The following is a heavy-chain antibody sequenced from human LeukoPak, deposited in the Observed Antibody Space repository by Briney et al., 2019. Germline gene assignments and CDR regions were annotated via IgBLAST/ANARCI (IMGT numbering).Heavy chain of an antibody. CDR1: GGSFSGYY. CDR3: ARGGRRSSTGDRRIAAAGTVDP. CDR2: INHSGST. J-gene: IGHJ5*02. V-gene: IGHV4-34*01. D-gene: IGHD6-13*01. Sequence: SETLSLTCAVYGGSFSGYYWSWIRQPPGKGLEWIGEINHSGSTNYNPSLKSRVTISVDTSKNQFSLKLSSVTAADTAVYYCARGGRRSSTGDRRIAAAGTVDPWGQGTLVTVSS.